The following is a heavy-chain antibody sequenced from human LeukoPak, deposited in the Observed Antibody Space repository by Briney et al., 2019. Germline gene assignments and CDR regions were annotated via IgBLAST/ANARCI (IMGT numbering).Heavy chain of an antibody. CDR1: GYTFTSYA. CDR3: ARDRMVRGVINWFDP. J-gene: IGHJ5*02. CDR2: INTNTGNP. D-gene: IGHD3-10*01. Sequence: GVSVKVSCKASGYTFTSYAMNWVRQAPGQGREWMGWINTNTGNPTYAQGFTGRFVFSLDTSVSTAYLQISSLKAEDTAVYYCARDRMVRGVINWFDPWGQGTLVTVSS. V-gene: IGHV7-4-1*02.